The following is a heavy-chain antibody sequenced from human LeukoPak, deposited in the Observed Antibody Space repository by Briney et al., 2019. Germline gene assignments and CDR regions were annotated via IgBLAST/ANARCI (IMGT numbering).Heavy chain of an antibody. CDR1: GFTLSGYE. CDR2: ISISGRTI. D-gene: IGHD4-17*01. J-gene: IGHJ4*02. V-gene: IGHV3-48*03. CDR3: ARRKGDYHPFDY. Sequence: PGGSLRLSCAASGFTLSGYEMNWVRQAPGKGLEWVSYISISGRTIKYADSVKGRFTISRDNAKNSLYLQMSSLRGEDTAVYYCARRKGDYHPFDYWGQGTLVTVSS.